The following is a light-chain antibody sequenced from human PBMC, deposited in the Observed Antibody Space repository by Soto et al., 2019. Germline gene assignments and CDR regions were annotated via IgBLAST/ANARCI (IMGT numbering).Light chain of an antibody. J-gene: IGKJ3*01. Sequence: DSQMTQSPSAMSASVGDRVTITCRASQGLNNYLAWFQQKPGKVPKRLIYAASSLQSGAPSRFSGSGTGTEFTLTISSPQPEDFATYYCLQHNTYPLTFGHRTKVDIK. CDR1: QGLNNY. CDR3: LQHNTYPLT. CDR2: AAS. V-gene: IGKV1-17*03.